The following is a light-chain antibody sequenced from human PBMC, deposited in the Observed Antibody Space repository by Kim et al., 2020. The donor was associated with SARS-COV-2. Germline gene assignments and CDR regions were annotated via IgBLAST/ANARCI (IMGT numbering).Light chain of an antibody. V-gene: IGLV3-19*01. CDR1: SLRSYY. Sequence: SSELTQDPAVSVALGQTVRITCQGDSLRSYYATWYPQKPGQATILVIYGKNNRPSGIPDRFSGSSSGNTASLTITGTQAGDEADYYCNSRDSNDNVVFGG. CDR3: NSRDSNDNVV. J-gene: IGLJ2*01. CDR2: GKN.